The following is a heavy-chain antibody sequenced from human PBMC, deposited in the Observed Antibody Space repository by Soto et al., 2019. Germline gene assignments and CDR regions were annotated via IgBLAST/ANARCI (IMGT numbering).Heavy chain of an antibody. CDR1: GGSISSSSYY. V-gene: IGHV4-39*01. CDR2: IYYSGST. CDR3: ARQLSGSQIEY. D-gene: IGHD5-12*01. Sequence: PSETLSLTCTVLGGSISSSSYYWGWIRQPPGKGLEWIGSIYYSGSTYYNPSLKSRVTISVDTSKNQFSLKLSSVTAADTAVYYCARQLSGSQIEYWGQGTLVTVSS. J-gene: IGHJ4*02.